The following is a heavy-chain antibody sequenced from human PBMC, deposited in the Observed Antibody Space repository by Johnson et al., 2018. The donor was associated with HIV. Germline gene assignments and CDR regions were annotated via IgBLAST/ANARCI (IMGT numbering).Heavy chain of an antibody. CDR2: IYSGGST. V-gene: IGHV3-66*01. CDR3: ASFPTGRFTIFGVTQGAFDI. Sequence: PGRSLRLSCAASGFTFNSYPMHWVRQAPGKGLEWVSVIYSGGSTYYADSVKGRFTISRDNSKNTLYLQMNSLRAEDTAVYYCASFPTGRFTIFGVTQGAFDIWGQGTMVTVSS. CDR1: GFTFNSYP. D-gene: IGHD3-3*01. J-gene: IGHJ3*02.